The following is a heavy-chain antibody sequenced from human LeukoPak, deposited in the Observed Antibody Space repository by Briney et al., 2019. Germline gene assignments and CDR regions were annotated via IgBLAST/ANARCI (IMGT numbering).Heavy chain of an antibody. Sequence: SGTLSLTCTVSGGSISSYYWSWIRQPPGKGLEWIGYIYYSGSTNYNPSLKSRVTISVDTSKNQFSLQLSSVTAADTAVYYCAREGGGNFDYWGQGTLVTVSS. CDR3: AREGGGNFDY. D-gene: IGHD3-16*01. V-gene: IGHV4-59*01. CDR1: GGSISSYY. CDR2: IYYSGST. J-gene: IGHJ4*02.